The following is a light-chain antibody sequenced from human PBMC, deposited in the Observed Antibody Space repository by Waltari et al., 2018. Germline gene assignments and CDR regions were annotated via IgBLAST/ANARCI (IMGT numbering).Light chain of an antibody. V-gene: IGLV2-14*03. Sequence: QSALTQPASVSGSPGQSITISCTGSGSDVGGSNSVSWYQQSPGNAPKLMIYDVSNRPSVVPIPFSGSKSGNTASPTISGLQAEDEADYYCTSYTTSSTLGFGGGTKLTVL. CDR3: TSYTTSSTLG. CDR2: DVS. CDR1: GSDVGGSNS. J-gene: IGLJ2*01.